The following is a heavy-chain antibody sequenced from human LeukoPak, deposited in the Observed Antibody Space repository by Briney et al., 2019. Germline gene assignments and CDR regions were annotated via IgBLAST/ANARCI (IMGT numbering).Heavy chain of an antibody. CDR2: IKQDGSEK. V-gene: IGHV3-7*01. D-gene: IGHD3-22*01. CDR3: ASSIYYYDSSGYFFAYFDY. J-gene: IGHJ4*02. Sequence: GGSLRLSCAASGFTFSSYWMSWVRQAPGKGLEWVANIKQDGSEKYYVDSVKGRFTISRDNAKNSLYLQMNSLRAEDTAVYYCASSIYYYDSSGYFFAYFDYWGQGNLVTVSS. CDR1: GFTFSSYW.